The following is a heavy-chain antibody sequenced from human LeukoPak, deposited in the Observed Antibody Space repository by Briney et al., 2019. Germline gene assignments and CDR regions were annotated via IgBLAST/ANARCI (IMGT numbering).Heavy chain of an antibody. CDR1: GYTFTGYF. D-gene: IGHD3-22*01. Sequence: GASVKVSCKASGYTFTGYFIHWVRQAPGQGLEWMGWINPNSGGTNYAQKFQGRVTMTRDTSISTAYMELSRLRSDDTAVYYCERDERYDSSGYPFDYWGQGTLVTVSS. J-gene: IGHJ4*02. CDR2: INPNSGGT. CDR3: ERDERYDSSGYPFDY. V-gene: IGHV1-2*02.